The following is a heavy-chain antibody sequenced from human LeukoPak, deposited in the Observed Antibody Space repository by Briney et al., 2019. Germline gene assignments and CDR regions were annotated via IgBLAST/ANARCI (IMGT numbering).Heavy chain of an antibody. Sequence: SETLSLTCTLSGGSHIVHYWSGIRHPPGKRLEWIGYVSYTGWTKYTPSLQSRVTISIDTPTSQSSLKPTSVTSADTAVSSCATLLDNDISGDPDTFDVWGQGTTVIVSS. CDR3: ATLLDNDISGDPDTFDV. J-gene: IGHJ3*01. CDR2: VSYTGWT. V-gene: IGHV4-59*11. D-gene: IGHD3-22*01. CDR1: GGSHIVHY.